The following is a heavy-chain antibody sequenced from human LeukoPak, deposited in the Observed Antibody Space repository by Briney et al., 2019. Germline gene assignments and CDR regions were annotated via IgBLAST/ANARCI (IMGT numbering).Heavy chain of an antibody. J-gene: IGHJ4*02. V-gene: IGHV3-64D*09. CDR2: INSNGGST. Sequence: GGSLRLSCSASGFTFSGYTMHWVRQAPGKGLEYVSTINSNGGSTYYAESVKGRFTISRDNSKNTLYLQMSSLRAEDMAVYHCVKSVVYCSGGRCNHRFSDYWGQGTLVTVSS. CDR3: VKSVVYCSGGRCNHRFSDY. D-gene: IGHD2-15*01. CDR1: GFTFSGYT.